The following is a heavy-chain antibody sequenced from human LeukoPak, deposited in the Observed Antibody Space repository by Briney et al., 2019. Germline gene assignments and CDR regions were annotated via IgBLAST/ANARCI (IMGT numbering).Heavy chain of an antibody. D-gene: IGHD3-22*01. CDR1: GYTFTDYY. CDR3: ARDYDSSGNYGMDV. V-gene: IGHV1-2*02. CDR2: INPNSGST. J-gene: IGHJ6*02. Sequence: GASVKVSCKAFGYTFTDYYMHWVRQAPGQGLEWMGRINPNSGSTNYAQKFQGRVTMTRDTSISTAYMELSRLRSDDTALYYCARDYDSSGNYGMDVWGQGTTVTVSS.